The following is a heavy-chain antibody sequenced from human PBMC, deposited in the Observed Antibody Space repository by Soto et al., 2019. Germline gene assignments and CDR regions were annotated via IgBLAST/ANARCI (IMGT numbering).Heavy chain of an antibody. V-gene: IGHV3-53*02. D-gene: IGHD3-22*01. CDR3: ARDNDSSDYYGMDV. CDR2: IYSDGST. CDR1: GFTVSSNY. J-gene: IGHJ6*02. Sequence: EVQLVETGGGLIQPGGSLRLSCAASGFTVSSNYMSWVRQAPGKGLEWVSVIYSDGSTYYADSVKGRYTNSKDNSKNTLDLPVNSLSAEATAVNCCARDNDSSDYYGMDVWGQGTTVTVSS.